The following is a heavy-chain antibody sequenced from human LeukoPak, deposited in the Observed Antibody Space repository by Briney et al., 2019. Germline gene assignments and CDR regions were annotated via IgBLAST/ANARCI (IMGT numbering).Heavy chain of an antibody. J-gene: IGHJ4*02. CDR2: FSSGGSA. Sequence: GSLRLSCAASGFTFSSYSMNWVRQAPGKGLEWIGTFSSGGSAYYNPSLTSRVSISKDTSDNQFSLRLYAVTAADTAVYYCARKQTGTMYDVWGQGTQVTVSS. V-gene: IGHV4-39*07. D-gene: IGHD1-7*01. CDR3: ARKQTGTMYDV. CDR1: GFTFSSYS.